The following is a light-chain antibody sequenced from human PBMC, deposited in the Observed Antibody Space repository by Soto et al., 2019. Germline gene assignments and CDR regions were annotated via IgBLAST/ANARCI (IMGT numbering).Light chain of an antibody. J-gene: IGKJ5*01. Sequence: DIQLTQSPSFLSASVGYRVTITFRASQGISSYLAWYQQKPGKAPKLLIYAASTLQSGVPSRFSGSGSGTEFTLTISSLQPEDFATYYCQQLNSYPITFGQGTRLEIK. CDR1: QGISSY. CDR3: QQLNSYPIT. V-gene: IGKV1-9*01. CDR2: AAS.